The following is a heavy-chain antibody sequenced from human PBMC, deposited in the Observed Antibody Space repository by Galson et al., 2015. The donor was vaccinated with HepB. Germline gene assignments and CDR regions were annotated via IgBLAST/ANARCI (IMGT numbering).Heavy chain of an antibody. J-gene: IGHJ4*02. D-gene: IGHD1-1*01. Sequence: SLRLSCAASGFTFSSYGMHWVRQAPGKGLEWVAVISYDGSNKYYADSVKGRFTISRDNSKNTLYLQMNSLRAEDTAVYYCAKFTTGTDSFDYWGQGTLVTVSS. CDR3: AKFTTGTDSFDY. CDR1: GFTFSSYG. CDR2: ISYDGSNK. V-gene: IGHV3-30*18.